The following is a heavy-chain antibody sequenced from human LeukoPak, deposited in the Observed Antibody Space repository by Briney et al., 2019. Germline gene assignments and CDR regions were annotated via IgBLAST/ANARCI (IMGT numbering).Heavy chain of an antibody. V-gene: IGHV3-7*01. CDR3: ARFRTSAWYVGDL. Sequence: GGSLRLSCAASGFTFGGFWMSWVRQAPGKGLEWVANIKQDGSQQFYVDSVRGRFTISRDNAKNSLFLQINTLRAEDSAIYYYARFRTSAWYVGDLWGQGTLVTVSP. J-gene: IGHJ5*02. CDR2: IKQDGSQQ. D-gene: IGHD6-19*01. CDR1: GFTFGGFW.